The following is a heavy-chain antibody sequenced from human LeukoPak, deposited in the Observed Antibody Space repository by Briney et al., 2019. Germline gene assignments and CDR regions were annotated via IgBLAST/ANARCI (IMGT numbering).Heavy chain of an antibody. J-gene: IGHJ4*02. CDR2: TNPSGGST. CDR1: GYTFSSYY. V-gene: IGHV1-46*01. D-gene: IGHD3-16*02. CDR3: ARLPYRDGVAQDY. Sequence: GASVNVSCKPSGYTFSSYYMHWVRQAPEQRLEWMGVTNPSGGSTSYAQRFQGRVTMTRDTSTSTFYMELSSLRSEDTAMYYCARLPYRDGVAQDYWGQGTLVTVSS.